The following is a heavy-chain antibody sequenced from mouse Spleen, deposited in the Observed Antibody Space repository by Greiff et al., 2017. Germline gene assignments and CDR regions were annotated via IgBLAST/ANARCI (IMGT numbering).Heavy chain of an antibody. CDR2: INYDGSST. CDR3: ARDFGNYGGFAY. J-gene: IGHJ3*01. CDR1: GFTFSDYY. V-gene: IGHV5-16*01. Sequence: DVKLVESEGGLVQPGSSMKLSCTASGFTFSDYYMAWVRQVPEKGLEWVANINYDGSSTYYLDSLKSRFIISRDNAKNILYLQMSSLKSEDTATYYCARDFGNYGGFAYWGQGTLVTVSA. D-gene: IGHD2-1*01.